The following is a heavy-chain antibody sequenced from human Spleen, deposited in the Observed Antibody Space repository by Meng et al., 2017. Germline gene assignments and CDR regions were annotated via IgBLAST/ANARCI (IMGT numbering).Heavy chain of an antibody. CDR3: ARRPHSTGFDS. D-gene: IGHD3-22*01. J-gene: IGHJ4*02. V-gene: IGHV2-5*02. CDR2: IYWDDDK. CDR1: GFSLSTSGVG. Sequence: QITLKESAPTLGKPTQTLTLTCTFSGFSLSTSGVGVGWIRQPPGKALEWLALIYWDDDKRYSPSLKSRLMITKDTSKNQVVLSMTNMDPVDTATYYCARRPHSTGFDSWGQGTLVTVSS.